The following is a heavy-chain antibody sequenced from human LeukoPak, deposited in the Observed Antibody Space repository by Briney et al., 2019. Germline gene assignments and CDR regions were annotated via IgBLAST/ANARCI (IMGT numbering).Heavy chain of an antibody. CDR2: INRDGSST. Sequence: GGSLRLSCAASGFTFITYWMHWVRHVPGKGLVWVSRINRDGSSTSHADSVKGRFTISRDNAKNTLYLQMNSLRVEDTAVYYCARDFLEGFDYWGQGTLVTVSS. V-gene: IGHV3-74*01. CDR3: ARDFLEGFDY. CDR1: GFTFITYW. J-gene: IGHJ4*02. D-gene: IGHD1-1*01.